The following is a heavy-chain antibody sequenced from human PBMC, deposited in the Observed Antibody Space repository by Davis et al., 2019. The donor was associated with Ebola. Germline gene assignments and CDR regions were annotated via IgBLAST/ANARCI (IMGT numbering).Heavy chain of an antibody. V-gene: IGHV4-34*01. Sequence: SETLSLTCAVYGGSFSGYYWSWIRQPPGKGLEWIGEINHSGSTYYNPSLKSRVTISVDTSKNQFSLKLSSVTAADTAVYYCARTSSELDVWGQGTTVTVSS. CDR3: ARTSSELDV. J-gene: IGHJ6*02. D-gene: IGHD1-14*01. CDR2: INHSGST. CDR1: GGSFSGYY.